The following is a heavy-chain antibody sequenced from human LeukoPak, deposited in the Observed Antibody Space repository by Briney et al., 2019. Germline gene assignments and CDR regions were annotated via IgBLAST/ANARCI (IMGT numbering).Heavy chain of an antibody. V-gene: IGHV3-23*01. Sequence: GASLRLSCAASGFTFSSYAMSWVRQAPGKGLEWVSAISGSGGGTYYADSVKGRFTISRDNSKNTLYLQMNSLRAEDTAVYYCAKDKGSHIVGATTPFDYWGQGTLVTVSS. J-gene: IGHJ4*02. CDR2: ISGSGGGT. CDR3: AKDKGSHIVGATTPFDY. CDR1: GFTFSSYA. D-gene: IGHD1-26*01.